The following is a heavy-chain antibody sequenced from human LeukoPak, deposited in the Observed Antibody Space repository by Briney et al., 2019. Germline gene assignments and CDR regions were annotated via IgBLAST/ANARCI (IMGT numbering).Heavy chain of an antibody. CDR2: IIPILGIA. V-gene: IGHV1-69*04. J-gene: IGHJ3*02. D-gene: IGHD3-10*01. CDR3: ARVRYYGSGSLDAFDI. CDR1: GGTFTSYG. Sequence: GSSVKVSCKASGGTFTSYGVTWVRQAPGQGLEWMGRIIPILGIANYAQKFQGRVTITADKSASTAYMELSRLRSEDTAVYYCARVRYYGSGSLDAFDIWGQGTMVTVSS.